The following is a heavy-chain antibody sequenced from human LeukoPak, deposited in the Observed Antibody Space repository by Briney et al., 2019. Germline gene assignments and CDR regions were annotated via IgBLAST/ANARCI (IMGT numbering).Heavy chain of an antibody. D-gene: IGHD2-15*01. V-gene: IGHV4-34*01. CDR2: INHSGSI. CDR3: ARGLSRLPPGGY. J-gene: IGHJ4*02. Sequence: GSLRLSCAASGFTFSSSAMSWIRQPPGKGLQWIGEINHSGSIKNNASLKSRVTISIDTSKNQFSLKLSSVTAADTAVYYCARGLSRLPPGGYWGQGTLVTVSS. CDR1: GFTFSSSA.